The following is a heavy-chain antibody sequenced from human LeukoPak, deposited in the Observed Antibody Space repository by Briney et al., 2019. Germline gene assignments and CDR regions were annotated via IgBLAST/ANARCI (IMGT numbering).Heavy chain of an antibody. CDR1: GYTFTSYG. Sequence: ASVKVSCKASGYTFTSYGISWVRQAPGQGLEWMGWVSAYNGNTNYAQKLQGRVTMTTDTSTSTAYMELRSLRSDDTAVYYCARAPGLEPVTRVDYWGQGTLVTVSS. V-gene: IGHV1-18*01. J-gene: IGHJ4*02. CDR3: ARAPGLEPVTRVDY. D-gene: IGHD1-1*01. CDR2: VSAYNGNT.